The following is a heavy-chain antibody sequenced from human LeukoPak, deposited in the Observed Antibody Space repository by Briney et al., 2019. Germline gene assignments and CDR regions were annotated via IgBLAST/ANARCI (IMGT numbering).Heavy chain of an antibody. D-gene: IGHD1-26*01. Sequence: EASVKVSCKASGYSFVFFGVSWVRQAPGQGLEWMGWIDSHNGDRNYADKFQDRVTMTTDTSTTTSYMELRSLRSDDTAVYYCARAVSGSLYGGFDFWGQGTLVTVSA. J-gene: IGHJ4*02. V-gene: IGHV1-18*01. CDR1: GYSFVFFG. CDR2: IDSHNGDR. CDR3: ARAVSGSLYGGFDF.